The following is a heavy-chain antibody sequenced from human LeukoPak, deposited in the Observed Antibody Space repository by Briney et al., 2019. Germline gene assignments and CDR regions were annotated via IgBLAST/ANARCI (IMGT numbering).Heavy chain of an antibody. CDR1: GFTVSSNY. CDR3: ARAGGLGYSYGLRFDY. V-gene: IGHV3-66*02. J-gene: IGHJ4*02. CDR2: IYSGGST. D-gene: IGHD5-18*01. Sequence: GGSLRLSCAASGFTVSSNYMGWVRQAPGKGLEWVSVIYSGGSTYYADSVKGRFTISRDNSKNTLYLQMNSLRAEDTAVYYCARAGGLGYSYGLRFDYWGQGTLVTVSS.